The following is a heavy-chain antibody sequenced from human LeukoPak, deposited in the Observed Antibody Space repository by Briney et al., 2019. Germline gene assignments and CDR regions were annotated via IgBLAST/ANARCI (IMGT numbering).Heavy chain of an antibody. Sequence: GGSLRLSCAASGFTFSSYSMNWVRQAPGKGLEWVSYISSSSSTIYYADSVKGRFTISRDNAKNSLYLQMNSLRAEDTAVYYCARRSQRQAVNYWGQGTLVTVSS. D-gene: IGHD3-10*01. CDR3: ARRSQRQAVNY. CDR1: GFTFSSYS. J-gene: IGHJ4*02. V-gene: IGHV3-48*01. CDR2: ISSSSSTI.